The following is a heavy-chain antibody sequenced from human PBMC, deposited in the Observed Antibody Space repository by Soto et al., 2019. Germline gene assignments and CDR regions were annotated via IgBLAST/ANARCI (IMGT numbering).Heavy chain of an antibody. V-gene: IGHV3-73*01. D-gene: IGHD3-3*01. CDR2: IRSKANSYAT. CDR3: TRYYDFWSGPPLGYYGMDV. Sequence: SLRLSCAASGFTFSGSAMHWVRQASGKGLEWVGRIRSKANSYATAYAASVKGRFTISRDDSKNTAYLQMNSLKTEDTAVYYCTRYYDFWSGPPLGYYGMDVWGQGTTVTVSS. J-gene: IGHJ6*02. CDR1: GFTFSGSA.